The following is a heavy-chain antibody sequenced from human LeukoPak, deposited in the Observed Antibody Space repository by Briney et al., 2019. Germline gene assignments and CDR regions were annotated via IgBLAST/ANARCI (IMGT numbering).Heavy chain of an antibody. CDR2: ISSSSTYV. V-gene: IGHV3-21*01. J-gene: IGHJ5*02. D-gene: IGHD1-26*01. CDR1: GFTFSSSS. Sequence: GGSLRLSCAGSGFTFSSSSMNWVRQAPGKGLEWVSTISSSSTYVYYADSVKGRFTISRDNAKNSLYLQMNSLRAEDTAVYYCARLYSGSFNWFDPWGQGTLVTVSS. CDR3: ARLYSGSFNWFDP.